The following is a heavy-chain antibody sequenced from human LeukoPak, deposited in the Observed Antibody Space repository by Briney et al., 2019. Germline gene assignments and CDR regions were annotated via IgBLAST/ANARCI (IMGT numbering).Heavy chain of an antibody. J-gene: IGHJ4*02. Sequence: GGSLRLSCAASGFTFSSYEMNWVRQAPGKGLEWVSYISSGGSTRYYADSVKGRFTISRDNAKNSLYLQMNSLRAEDTALYYCARGAPSFDYWGQGTLVTVSS. CDR1: GFTFSSYE. CDR2: ISSGGSTR. CDR3: ARGAPSFDY. V-gene: IGHV3-48*03.